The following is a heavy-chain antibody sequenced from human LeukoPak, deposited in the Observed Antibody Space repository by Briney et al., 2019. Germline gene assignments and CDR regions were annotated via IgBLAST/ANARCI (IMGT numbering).Heavy chain of an antibody. Sequence: GGSLRLSCSASGFIISDYAMHWVRQAPGQGLEYVSALSANGGTTYYADSVKGKFTISRDTSKNTLYLQMSSLRAEDTAMYHCVKDLYKGDSASWYFFHYWGQGTLVTVSS. J-gene: IGHJ4*02. CDR2: LSANGGTT. D-gene: IGHD2-2*01. V-gene: IGHV3-64D*06. CDR1: GFIISDYA. CDR3: VKDLYKGDSASWYFFHY.